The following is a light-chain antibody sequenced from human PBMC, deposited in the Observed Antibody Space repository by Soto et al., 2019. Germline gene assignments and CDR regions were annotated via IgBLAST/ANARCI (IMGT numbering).Light chain of an antibody. CDR2: DAS. CDR1: QSISSW. V-gene: IGKV1-5*01. CDR3: QQYNSYSSYT. Sequence: DIQMTQSPSTLSASVGDRVTITCRASQSISSWLAWYQQKPGKAPKLLIYDASSLESGVPSRFSGSGSGTEFTLTISSLQPDDFATYYCQQYNSYSSYTFGQGTTVNIK. J-gene: IGKJ2*01.